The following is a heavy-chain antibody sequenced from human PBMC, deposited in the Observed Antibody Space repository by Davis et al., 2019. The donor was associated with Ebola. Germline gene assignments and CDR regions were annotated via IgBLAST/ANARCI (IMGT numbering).Heavy chain of an antibody. J-gene: IGHJ6*02. D-gene: IGHD1-14*01. V-gene: IGHV1-69*13. CDR1: GGTFSSYA. CDR3: ASTRNPVGHYYYYGMDV. Sequence: AASVKVSCKASGGTFSSYAISWVRQAPGQGLEWMGGIIPIFGTANYAQKFQGRVTITADESTSTAYMELSSLRSEDTAVYYCASTRNPVGHYYYYGMDVWGQGTTVTVPS. CDR2: IIPIFGTA.